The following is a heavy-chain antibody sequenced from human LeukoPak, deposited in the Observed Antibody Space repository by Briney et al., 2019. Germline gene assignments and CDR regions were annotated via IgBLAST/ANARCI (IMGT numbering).Heavy chain of an antibody. CDR2: ISSSSEYI. CDR3: ARALADFDWLGGD. D-gene: IGHD3-9*01. Sequence: GSLRLSCAASGFXFSSDWMHWVRQAPGKGLEWVSSISSSSEYIYYADSLKGRFTISRDNAKNSLYLQMNSLRAEDTAVYYCARALADFDWLGGDWGQGTLVTVSS. CDR1: GFXFSSDW. J-gene: IGHJ4*02. V-gene: IGHV3-21*01.